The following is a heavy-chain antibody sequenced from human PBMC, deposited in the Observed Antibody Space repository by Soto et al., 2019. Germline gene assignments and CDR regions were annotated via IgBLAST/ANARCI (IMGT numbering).Heavy chain of an antibody. D-gene: IGHD6-6*01. CDR1: GFTFSDYY. Sequence: VRLSCAASGFTFSDYYXSWIRQAPGKGLEWVSYISSSSSYTNYADSVKGRFTISRDNAKNTLYLQMNSLRAEDTAVYYCASSGSSLNFDSWGQGTLVTVSS. V-gene: IGHV3-11*06. CDR3: ASSGSSLNFDS. J-gene: IGHJ4*02. CDR2: ISSSSSYT.